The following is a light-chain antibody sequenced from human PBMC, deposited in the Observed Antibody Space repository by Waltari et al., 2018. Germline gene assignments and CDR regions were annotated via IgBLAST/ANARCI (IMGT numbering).Light chain of an antibody. CDR3: SSYTSSSTLV. Sequence: QSALTQPASVSGSPGPSITISCTGTSSDVGGYNYVPWYQQHPGKAPKLMIYEVSNRPSGVSKRFSGSKSGNTASLTISGLQAEDEADYYCSSYTSSSTLVFGTGTKVTVL. CDR1: SSDVGGYNY. V-gene: IGLV2-14*01. CDR2: EVS. J-gene: IGLJ1*01.